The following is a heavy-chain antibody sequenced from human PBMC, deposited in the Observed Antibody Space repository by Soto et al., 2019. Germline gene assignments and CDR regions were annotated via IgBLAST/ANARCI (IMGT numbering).Heavy chain of an antibody. Sequence: QVQLQESGPGLVKPSETLSLTCTVSGGSISSYYWSWIRQPPGKGLEWIGYIYYSGSTNYNPSLKSRVTISVDTSKNQFSLKLSSVTAADTAVYYCARSDGDYVYYYYMDVWGKGTTVTVSS. D-gene: IGHD4-17*01. J-gene: IGHJ6*03. CDR3: ARSDGDYVYYYYMDV. CDR1: GGSISSYY. CDR2: IYYSGST. V-gene: IGHV4-59*01.